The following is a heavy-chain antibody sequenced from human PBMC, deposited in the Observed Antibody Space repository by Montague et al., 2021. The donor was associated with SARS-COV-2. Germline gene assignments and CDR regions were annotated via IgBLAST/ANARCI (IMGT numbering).Heavy chain of an antibody. CDR3: ATSADWGSTGRFDF. CDR1: GYSLTELP. V-gene: IGHV1-24*01. J-gene: IGHJ4*02. D-gene: IGHD7-27*01. CDR2: VDPEDGKT. Sequence: SVKVSCKVSGYSLTELPMHWLRQAPGKGLEWMGGVDPEDGKTIYAQNFQGRLTIAEDTSADTAYMELSSLRSDDTAVYYCATSADWGSTGRFDFWGQGTLVTVSS.